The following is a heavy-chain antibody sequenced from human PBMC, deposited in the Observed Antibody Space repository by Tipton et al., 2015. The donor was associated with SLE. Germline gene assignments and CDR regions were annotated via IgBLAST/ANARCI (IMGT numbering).Heavy chain of an antibody. V-gene: IGHV4-34*01. CDR1: GGSFSAYY. CDR3: ARDNSYLDS. J-gene: IGHJ4*02. Sequence: TLSLTCAVYGGSFSAYYWSWIRQPPGKGLEWIGEINHSGSTNYNPSLKSRVTISVDNSKNQFSLKVSSVTAADTAVYYCARDNSYLDSWGQGILVIVSS. CDR2: INHSGST. D-gene: IGHD1-1*01.